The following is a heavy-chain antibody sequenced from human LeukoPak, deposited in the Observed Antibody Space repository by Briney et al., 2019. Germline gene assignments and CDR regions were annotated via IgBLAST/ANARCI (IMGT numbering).Heavy chain of an antibody. CDR2: IYYSGST. D-gene: IGHD3-3*01. Sequence: SETLSLTCTVSGGSISSYYWCWIRQPPGKGLEWIGYIYYSGSTNYNPSLKSRVTISVDTSKNQFSLKLSSVTAADTAVYYCARTLFWSGLDYWGQGTLVTVSS. V-gene: IGHV4-59*01. J-gene: IGHJ4*02. CDR3: ARTLFWSGLDY. CDR1: GGSISSYY.